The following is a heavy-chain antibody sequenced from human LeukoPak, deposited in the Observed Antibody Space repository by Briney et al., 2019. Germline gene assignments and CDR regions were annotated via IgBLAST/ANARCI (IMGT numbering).Heavy chain of an antibody. CDR3: ARGLLYSKKADY. CDR2: MNPNSGNT. Sequence: ASVKVSCKASGYTFTSYDINWVRQAPGQGLEWMGLMNPNSGNTGYAQKFHGRVTITRNTSISTAYMELSSLRSEDTAVYYCARGLLYSKKADYWRQGTLVTVPS. V-gene: IGHV1-8*03. J-gene: IGHJ4*02. CDR1: GYTFTSYD. D-gene: IGHD4-11*01.